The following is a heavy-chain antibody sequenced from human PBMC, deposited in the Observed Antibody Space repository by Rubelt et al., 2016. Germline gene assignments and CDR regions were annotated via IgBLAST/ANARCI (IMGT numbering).Heavy chain of an antibody. D-gene: IGHD2-8*01. CDR3: ARNSAYGMDV. CDR1: GFTFSSYW. J-gene: IGHJ6*02. CDR2: LNTDGSST. Sequence: EVQLVESGGGLVQPGGSLRLSCAASGFTFSSYWMHWVRQAPGKGLVWVSRLNTDGSSTTYADSVKGRFTISSNNAKNTPDLKMNSLRAEDTAVYYCARNSAYGMDVWGQGTTVTVSS. V-gene: IGHV3-74*02.